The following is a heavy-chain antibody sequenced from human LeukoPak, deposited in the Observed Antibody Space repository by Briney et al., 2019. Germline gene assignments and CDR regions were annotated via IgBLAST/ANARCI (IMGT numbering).Heavy chain of an antibody. CDR2: FDPEDGET. CDR1: GYTLTELS. CDR3: ATQQLVRFVLRFQH. D-gene: IGHD6-13*01. V-gene: IGHV1-24*01. Sequence: ASVKVSCKVSGYTLTELSMHWVRQAPGKGLEWMGRFDPEDGETVYAQKFQGRVTMTEDTSTNTAYMELSSLRSEDTAVYYCATQQLVRFVLRFQHWGQGTLVTVSS. J-gene: IGHJ1*01.